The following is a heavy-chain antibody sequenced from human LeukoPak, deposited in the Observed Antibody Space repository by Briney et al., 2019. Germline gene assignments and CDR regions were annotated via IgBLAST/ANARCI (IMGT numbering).Heavy chain of an antibody. Sequence: GGSLRLSCAASGFTFSSYAMSWVRQAPGKGLEWVSAISGSGGSTYYADSVKGRFTIPRNNSKNPLYLQMNSLRAEDTAVYYCARDPTYYDFRYGMDVWGQGTTVTVSS. J-gene: IGHJ6*02. CDR3: ARDPTYYDFRYGMDV. CDR1: GFTFSSYA. V-gene: IGHV3-23*01. D-gene: IGHD3-3*01. CDR2: ISGSGGST.